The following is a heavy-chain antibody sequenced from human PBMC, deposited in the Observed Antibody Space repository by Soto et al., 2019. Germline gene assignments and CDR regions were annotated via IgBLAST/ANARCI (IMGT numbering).Heavy chain of an antibody. J-gene: IGHJ6*02. CDR1: GYTFTSYG. D-gene: IGHD6-19*01. CDR2: TSAYNGNT. CDR3: ARRQWLVGGYYYGMDV. Sequence: QVPLVQSGAEVKKPGASVKVSCKASGYTFTSYGISWVRQAPGQGLEWMGWTSAYNGNTNYAQKLQGRVTMTTDTSTSTAYMELRSLRSDDTDVYYCARRQWLVGGYYYGMDVWGQGTTVTVSS. V-gene: IGHV1-18*01.